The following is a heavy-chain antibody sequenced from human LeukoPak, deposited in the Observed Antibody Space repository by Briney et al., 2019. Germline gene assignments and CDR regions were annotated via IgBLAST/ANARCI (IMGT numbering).Heavy chain of an antibody. V-gene: IGHV3-33*01. CDR1: GFTFSSYG. Sequence: GGSLRLSCAASGFTFSSYGMHWVRQAPGKGLEWVAVIWYDGSNKYYADSVKGRFTISRDNSKNTLYLQMNSLRAEDTAVYYCARDATSVAPPDYGMDVWGQGTTVTVSS. D-gene: IGHD1-14*01. CDR2: IWYDGSNK. J-gene: IGHJ6*02. CDR3: ARDATSVAPPDYGMDV.